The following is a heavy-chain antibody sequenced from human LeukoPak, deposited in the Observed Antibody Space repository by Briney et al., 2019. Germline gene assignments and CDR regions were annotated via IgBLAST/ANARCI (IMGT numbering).Heavy chain of an antibody. J-gene: IGHJ6*03. CDR3: AKLGGQEVYNYYVGV. CDR2: IIDSGDIT. V-gene: IGHV3-23*01. Sequence: GGSLRLSCATSGFTFSKYAMSWVRQAPGKGLEWVSGIIDSGDITYYANSVKGRFTISRDNSKNTLYLQMNSLRAEDTAVYYCAKLGGQEVYNYYVGVWGKGTTVAVSS. D-gene: IGHD3-16*01. CDR1: GFTFSKYA.